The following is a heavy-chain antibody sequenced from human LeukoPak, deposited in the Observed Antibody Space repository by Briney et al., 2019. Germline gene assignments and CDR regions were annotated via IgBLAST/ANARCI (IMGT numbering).Heavy chain of an antibody. CDR3: AQAMGDYGPGYFDY. D-gene: IGHD4-17*01. Sequence: SGPALVKPTQTLTLTCTFSGFSLSTSGMCVSWIRQPPGKALEWLALIDWDDDKYYSTSLKTRLTISKDTSKNQVVLTMTNMDPVDTATYYCAQAMGDYGPGYFDYWGQGTLVTVSS. CDR2: IDWDDDK. J-gene: IGHJ4*02. V-gene: IGHV2-70*01. CDR1: GFSLSTSGMC.